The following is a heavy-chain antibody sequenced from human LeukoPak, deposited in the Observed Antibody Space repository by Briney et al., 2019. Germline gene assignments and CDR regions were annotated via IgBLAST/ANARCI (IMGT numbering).Heavy chain of an antibody. J-gene: IGHJ4*02. D-gene: IGHD3-10*01. CDR1: GFTFSSYG. Sequence: GRSLRLSCAASGFTFSSYGMHWVRQAPGKGLEWVAVIWYDGSNKYYADSVKGRFTISRDNSKNTLYLQMNSLRAEDTAVYYCARAGYGSGSYYFDYWGQRTLVTVSS. V-gene: IGHV3-33*01. CDR3: ARAGYGSGSYYFDY. CDR2: IWYDGSNK.